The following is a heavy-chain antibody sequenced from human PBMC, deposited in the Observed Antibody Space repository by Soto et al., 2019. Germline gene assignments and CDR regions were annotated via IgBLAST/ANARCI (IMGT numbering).Heavy chain of an antibody. CDR1: GGTFNRYT. Sequence: SVKVSCKGSGGTFNRYTITWVRQAPGQGLEWMGRIIPMFGIASYAQNFQGRVTITADKSTSTAYMELSSLRSEDTAVYYCASNYYDSSGYYPRHWGQGTLVTVSS. CDR2: IIPMFGIA. D-gene: IGHD3-22*01. CDR3: ASNYYDSSGYYPRH. V-gene: IGHV1-69*02. J-gene: IGHJ4*02.